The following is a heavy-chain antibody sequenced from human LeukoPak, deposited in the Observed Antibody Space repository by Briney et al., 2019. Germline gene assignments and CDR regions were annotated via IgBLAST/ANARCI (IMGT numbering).Heavy chain of an antibody. Sequence: GGSLRLSCAASGFTFSSYGMHWVRQAPGKGLEWVAVISYDGSNKYYADSVKGRFTISRDNSKNTLYLQMNSLRAEDTAVYYCARAAPTGYPYFDYWGQGTLVTVSS. CDR3: ARAAPTGYPYFDY. D-gene: IGHD3-9*01. CDR1: GFTFSSYG. J-gene: IGHJ4*02. CDR2: ISYDGSNK. V-gene: IGHV3-30*03.